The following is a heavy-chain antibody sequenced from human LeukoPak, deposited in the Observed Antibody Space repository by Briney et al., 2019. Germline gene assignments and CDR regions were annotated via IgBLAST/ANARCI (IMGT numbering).Heavy chain of an antibody. V-gene: IGHV1-2*02. CDR1: GYTFTGYY. D-gene: IGHD1-26*01. CDR2: INPNSGGT. J-gene: IGHJ3*02. Sequence: ASVKVSCKASGYTFTGYYMHCVRQAPGQGLEWMGWINPNSGGTNYAQKFQGRVTMTRNTSITTAYMELSRLRSDDTAVYYCAKDLQWELPRGNALDIWGQGTMVTVSS. CDR3: AKDLQWELPRGNALDI.